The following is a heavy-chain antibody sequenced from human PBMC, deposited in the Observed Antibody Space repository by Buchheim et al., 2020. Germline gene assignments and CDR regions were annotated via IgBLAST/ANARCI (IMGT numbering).Heavy chain of an antibody. D-gene: IGHD6-13*01. J-gene: IGHJ5*02. V-gene: IGHV4-34*01. CDR3: ARGIAAAGTFTWFDP. CDR1: GGSFSGYY. Sequence: QVQLQQWGAGLLKPSETLSLTCAVYGGSFSGYYWSWIRQPPGKGLEWIGEINHSGSTNYNPSLKSRVTIPVDTSKNQFSLKLSSVTAADTAVYYCARGIAAAGTFTWFDPWGQGTL. CDR2: INHSGST.